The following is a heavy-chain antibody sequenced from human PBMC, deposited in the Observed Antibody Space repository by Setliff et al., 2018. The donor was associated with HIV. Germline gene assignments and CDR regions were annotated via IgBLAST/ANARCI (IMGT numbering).Heavy chain of an antibody. J-gene: IGHJ6*04. CDR2: ISTYKGNT. CDR1: GYTFTSYG. V-gene: IGHV1-18*04. D-gene: IGHD4-17*01. Sequence: VASVKVSCKASGYTFTSYGISWVRQAPGQGIEWMGCISTYKGNTKYEQKFQGRVTRTTDTSTSTAYMELRSLRSGDTAIYYCARDNYDDYSRVQMDVWGKGTTVTASS. CDR3: ARDNYDDYSRVQMDV.